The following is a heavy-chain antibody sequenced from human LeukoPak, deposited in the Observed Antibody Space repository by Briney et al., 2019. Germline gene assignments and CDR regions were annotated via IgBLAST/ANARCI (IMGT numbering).Heavy chain of an antibody. V-gene: IGHV3-48*04. D-gene: IGHD6-13*01. Sequence: GGSLRLSCAASGFTFSGSAMHWVRQASGKGLEWVSYISSSGSTIYYADSVKGRFTISRDNAKNSLYLQMNSLRAEDTAVYYCAREGVPIAAAGPNDYWGQGTLVTVSS. CDR3: AREGVPIAAAGPNDY. J-gene: IGHJ4*02. CDR1: GFTFSGSA. CDR2: ISSSGSTI.